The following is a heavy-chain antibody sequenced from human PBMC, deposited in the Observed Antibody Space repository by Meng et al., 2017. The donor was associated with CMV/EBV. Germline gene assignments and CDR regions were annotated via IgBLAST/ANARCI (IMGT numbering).Heavy chain of an antibody. CDR3: AVVPAAPSGRFDS. CDR1: GYTFTSYY. Sequence: CKASGYTFTSYYMHWVRQAPGQGLEWMGIINPSGGSTSYAQKFQGRVTMTRDTSTSTVYMELSSLRSEDTAVYYCAVVPAAPSGRFDSWGQGTLVTVSS. V-gene: IGHV1-46*01. CDR2: INPSGGST. J-gene: IGHJ5*01. D-gene: IGHD2-2*01.